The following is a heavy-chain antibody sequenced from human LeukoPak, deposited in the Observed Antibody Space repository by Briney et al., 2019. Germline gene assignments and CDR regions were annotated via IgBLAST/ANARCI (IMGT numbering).Heavy chain of an antibody. V-gene: IGHV3-7*01. CDR2: IKQDGSEK. CDR3: ARDIEQHYYYYMDV. D-gene: IGHD6-13*01. CDR1: GFTFSSYW. J-gene: IGHJ6*03. Sequence: PGGSLRLSCAASGFTFSSYWMSWVRQAPGKGLEWVANIKQDGSEKYYVDSVKGRFTISRDNAKNSLYLQMNSLRAEDTAVYYCARDIEQHYYYYMDVWGKGTTVTISS.